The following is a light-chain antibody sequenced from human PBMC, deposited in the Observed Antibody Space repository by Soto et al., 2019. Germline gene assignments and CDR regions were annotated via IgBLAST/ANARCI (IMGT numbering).Light chain of an antibody. CDR2: KAS. CDR3: QQYNSYQIT. CDR1: QSISSW. Sequence: DTQMTQSPSTLSASVGARVTITCRASQSISSWLAWYQQKPGKAPKLLIYKASSLESGVPSRFSGRGSGTEFTLTISSLQPDDFATYYCQQYNSYQITFGQGTRLEIK. J-gene: IGKJ5*01. V-gene: IGKV1-5*03.